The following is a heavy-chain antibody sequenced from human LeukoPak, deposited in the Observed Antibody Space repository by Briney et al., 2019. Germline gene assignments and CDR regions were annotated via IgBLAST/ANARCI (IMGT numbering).Heavy chain of an antibody. D-gene: IGHD6-13*01. J-gene: IGHJ5*02. CDR3: VAEAAAAGGHWFDP. V-gene: IGHV1-69*13. CDR2: IIPIFGTA. CDR1: GGTFSSYA. Sequence: SVKVSCKASGGTFSSYAISWVRQAPGQGLEWMGGIIPIFGTANYAQKFQGRVTITADESTSTAYMELSSLRSGDTAVYYCVAEAAAAGGHWFDPWGQGTLVTVSS.